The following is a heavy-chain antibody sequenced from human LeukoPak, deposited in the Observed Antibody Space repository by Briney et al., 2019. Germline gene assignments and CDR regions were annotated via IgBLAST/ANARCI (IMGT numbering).Heavy chain of an antibody. CDR2: IYSGGST. Sequence: GGSLRLSCAASGFTVSSNYMSWVRQAPGKGLEWVSVIYSGGSTYYADSVKGRFTISRDNSKNTLYLQMNSLRAEDTAVYYCARDHAPFWVLSTPTREQNWGQGTLVTVSS. V-gene: IGHV3-53*01. J-gene: IGHJ4*02. CDR3: ARDHAPFWVLSTPTREQN. CDR1: GFTVSSNY. D-gene: IGHD1/OR15-1a*01.